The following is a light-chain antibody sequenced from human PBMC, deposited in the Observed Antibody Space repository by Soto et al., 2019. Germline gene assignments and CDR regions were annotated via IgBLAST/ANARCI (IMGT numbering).Light chain of an antibody. V-gene: IGKV3-15*01. CDR1: QSVSSN. J-gene: IGKJ5*01. CDR2: AAS. Sequence: EIVFKQSPATLSVPLGERVTLSCRASQSVSSNLAWYQQKPGQAPRLLIYAASTRATGIPARFSGSGSGTEFTLTISSLQSEDFGVYYCQQYNNGPPITFGQGTRLEIK. CDR3: QQYNNGPPIT.